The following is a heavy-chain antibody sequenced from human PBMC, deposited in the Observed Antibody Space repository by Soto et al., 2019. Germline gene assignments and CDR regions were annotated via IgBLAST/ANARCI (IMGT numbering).Heavy chain of an antibody. J-gene: IGHJ4*02. CDR1: GFDFNKYA. Sequence: GGSLRLSCAAFGFDFNKYAMTWVRQAPGKGLQWVSSITSNGDSTYYADSVKGRFTTSRDNSKNTLYLQMNSLRADDTAVFYCAKDSPSYATAPFYFDYWGQGTLVTVSS. D-gene: IGHD2-2*01. V-gene: IGHV3-23*01. CDR2: ITSNGDST. CDR3: AKDSPSYATAPFYFDY.